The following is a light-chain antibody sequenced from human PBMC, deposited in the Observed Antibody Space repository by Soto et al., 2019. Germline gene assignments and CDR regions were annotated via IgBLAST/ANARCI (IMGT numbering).Light chain of an antibody. CDR3: SSYTSSSTRV. CDR1: SSDVGGYNY. Sequence: QSALTQPASVSGSPGQSITISCTGTSSDVGGYNYVSWYQQHPGKAPKLMIYDVSNRPSGVSNRFSGSKSGNTASLTISGXXXXXXXXXXXSSYTSSSTRVFGGGTKLTVL. J-gene: IGLJ2*01. CDR2: DVS. V-gene: IGLV2-14*01.